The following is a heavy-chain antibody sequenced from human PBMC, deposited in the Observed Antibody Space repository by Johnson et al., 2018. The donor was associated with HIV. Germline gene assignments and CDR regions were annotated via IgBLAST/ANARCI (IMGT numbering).Heavy chain of an antibody. V-gene: IGHV3-30*14. CDR3: ATIWPGNFAFDI. CDR1: GFTFSSYA. J-gene: IGHJ3*02. D-gene: IGHD2-2*02. CDR2: ISYDGSNK. Sequence: QVQLVESGGGLVKPGGSLRLSCAASGFTFSSYAMHWVRQAPGKGLEWVAVISYDGSNKYYADSVKGRFTISRDNSKNTVYLPMHSLRPEDTAVYYCATIWPGNFAFDIWGQGTVVTVSS.